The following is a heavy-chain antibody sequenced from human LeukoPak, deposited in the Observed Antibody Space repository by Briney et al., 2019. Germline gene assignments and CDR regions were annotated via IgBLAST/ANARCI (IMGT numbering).Heavy chain of an antibody. Sequence: SETLSLTCTVSGGSISSYYWSWIRQPPGKGLEWIGYIYYSGSTNYNPSLKSRVTISVDTSKNQFSLKLSSVTAADTAVYYCARETQGRWFDPWGQGTLVTVSS. V-gene: IGHV4-59*01. CDR3: ARETQGRWFDP. CDR1: GGSISSYY. J-gene: IGHJ5*02. D-gene: IGHD3-10*01. CDR2: IYYSGST.